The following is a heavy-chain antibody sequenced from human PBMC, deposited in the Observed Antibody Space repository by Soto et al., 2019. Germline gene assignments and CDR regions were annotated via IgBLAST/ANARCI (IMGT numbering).Heavy chain of an antibody. CDR3: ARDLDYYGSGSHFYYGMGV. J-gene: IGHJ6*02. Sequence: ASVKVSCKASGGTFSRYAFSWVRQAPGQGLEWMGGIVPIYGTRGFAQKFQGRLTITADEPTRTAYMELSSLRSEDTAVYYCARDLDYYGSGSHFYYGMGVWGQGTAVTVSS. CDR1: GGTFSRYA. V-gene: IGHV1-69*13. CDR2: IVPIYGTR. D-gene: IGHD3-10*01.